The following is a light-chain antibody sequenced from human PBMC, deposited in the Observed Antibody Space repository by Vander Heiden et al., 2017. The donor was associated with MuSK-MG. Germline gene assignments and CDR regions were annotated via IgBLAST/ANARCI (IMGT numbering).Light chain of an antibody. CDR3: QPYNNGAPGTS. Sequence: EIVMTQSPAILSVSPGERATLSCGASQSVSSKLAWYQQKPGQAPRLLIYGASTRATGIQARFSGSAYGTEFTLTISSLQSEDFALNYCQPYNNGAPGTSFGHGTKVEIK. V-gene: IGKV3-15*01. CDR2: GAS. J-gene: IGKJ3*01. CDR1: QSVSSK.